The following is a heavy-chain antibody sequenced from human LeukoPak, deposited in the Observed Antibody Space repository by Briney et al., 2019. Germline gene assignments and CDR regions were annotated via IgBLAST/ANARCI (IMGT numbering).Heavy chain of an antibody. CDR3: ARAAPTTFYYYYMDV. V-gene: IGHV3-21*01. D-gene: IGHD4-17*01. CDR1: GFTFSTYN. Sequence: GGSLRLSCAASGFTFSTYNMNWVRQAPGKGLEWVSSITSGDTYIYYADSVKGRFTISRDNAKNSLFLQMNSLRAEDTAVYFCARAAPTTFYYYYMDVWGKGTTVTVSS. CDR2: ITSGDTYI. J-gene: IGHJ6*03.